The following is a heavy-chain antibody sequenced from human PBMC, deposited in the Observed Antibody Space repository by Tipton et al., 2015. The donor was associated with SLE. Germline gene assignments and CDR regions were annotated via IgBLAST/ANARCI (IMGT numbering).Heavy chain of an antibody. Sequence: TLSLTRTVSSGSISSYYWSWIRQHPGRGLEWIGRIYYTGTTYYNPSLKSRVTMSMDTSDNQFSLRLTSVTAADTAVYFCVRGWELDYYYDHWGQGTLVTVSS. CDR3: VRGWELDYYYDH. J-gene: IGHJ4*02. D-gene: IGHD4-23*01. V-gene: IGHV4-59*04. CDR1: SGSISSYY. CDR2: IYYTGTT.